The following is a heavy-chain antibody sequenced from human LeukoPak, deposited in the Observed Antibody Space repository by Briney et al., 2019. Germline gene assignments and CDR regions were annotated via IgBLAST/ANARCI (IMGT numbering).Heavy chain of an antibody. J-gene: IGHJ5*02. CDR1: GYSFTSYY. CDR2: INPSGGGT. D-gene: IGHD2-2*01. Sequence: ASVKVSCKASGYSFTSYYMHWVRQAPGQGLEWMGIINPSGGGTRYAQKLQGRVTMTRDTSTSTVYLELSSLRSEDTAVYYYARVGASFTSSGWFDPWGQGTLVTVSS. CDR3: ARVGASFTSSGWFDP. V-gene: IGHV1-46*04.